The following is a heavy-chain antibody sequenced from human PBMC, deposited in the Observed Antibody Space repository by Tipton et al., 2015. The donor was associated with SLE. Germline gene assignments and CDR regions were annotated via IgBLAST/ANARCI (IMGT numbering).Heavy chain of an antibody. CDR2: LTWNSAGW. CDR1: GFTFDGHA. D-gene: IGHD2-15*01. V-gene: IGHV3-9*01. Sequence: LSLTCAASGFTFDGHAMHWVRQAPGKGLEWIAGLTWNSAGWGYVDSVKGRFTISRDNSKSTLYLQMNNVRVEDTALYYCTRGIDPGSSRISDYWGQGTMVSVSS. CDR3: TRGIDPGSSRISDY. J-gene: IGHJ4*02.